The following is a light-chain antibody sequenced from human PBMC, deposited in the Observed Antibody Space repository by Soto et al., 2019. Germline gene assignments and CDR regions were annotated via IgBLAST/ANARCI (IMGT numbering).Light chain of an antibody. V-gene: IGLV8-61*01. CDR3: TLYMGGALVV. CDR2: STN. CDR1: SGSVSTTYY. J-gene: IGLJ2*01. Sequence: QAVVTQEPSVSVSPGGTVTLTCGWTSGSVSTTYYPSWYHQTPGQAPRTLIYSTNIRSSGVTDRFSGSIRGNKAALTIAGAHEDDEDDYCCTLYMGGALVVFGTGTKLTVL.